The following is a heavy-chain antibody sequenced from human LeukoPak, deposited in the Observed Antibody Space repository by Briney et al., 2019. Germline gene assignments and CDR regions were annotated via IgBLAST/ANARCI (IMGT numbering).Heavy chain of an antibody. CDR2: IKSKTDGGTT. CDR3: TTDLWFGEFGLDV. D-gene: IGHD3-10*01. J-gene: IGHJ6*02. CDR1: GFTFSNYA. Sequence: GSLRLSCATSGFTFSNYAMSWVRQAPGKGLEWVGRIKSKTDGGTTDYVAPVKGRFTISRDDSKNTLYVQMNSLKTEDTAVYYCTTDLWFGEFGLDVWGQGTTVIVSS. V-gene: IGHV3-15*01.